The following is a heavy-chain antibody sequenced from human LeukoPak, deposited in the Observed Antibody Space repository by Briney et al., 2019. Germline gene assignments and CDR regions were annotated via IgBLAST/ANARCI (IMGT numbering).Heavy chain of an antibody. J-gene: IGHJ4*02. CDR1: GYTFTGYY. CDR3: ASLPWTYDYVWGSYRNFDY. D-gene: IGHD3-16*02. Sequence: ASVKVSCKASGYTFTGYYMHWVRQAPGQGLEWMGWINPNSGGINYAQKFQGRVTMTRDTSISTAYMELSRLRSDDTAVYYCASLPWTYDYVWGSYRNFDYWGQGTLVTVSS. CDR2: INPNSGGI. V-gene: IGHV1-2*02.